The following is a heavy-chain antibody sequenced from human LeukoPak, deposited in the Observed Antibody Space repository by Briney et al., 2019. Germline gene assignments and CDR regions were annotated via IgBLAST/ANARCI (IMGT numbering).Heavy chain of an antibody. CDR3: ARVLIWFGEMEAFDI. D-gene: IGHD3-10*01. J-gene: IGHJ3*02. CDR2: IWYDGSNK. CDR1: GFTFSSYG. V-gene: IGHV3-33*01. Sequence: GGSLRLSCAASGFTFSSYGMHWVRQAPGKGLEWVAVIWYDGSNKYYADSVKGRFTISRDNSKNTLYLQMNSLRAEDTAVYYCARVLIWFGEMEAFDIWGQGTMVTVSS.